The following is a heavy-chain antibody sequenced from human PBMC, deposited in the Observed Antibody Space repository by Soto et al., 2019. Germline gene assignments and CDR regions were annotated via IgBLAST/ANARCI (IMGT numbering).Heavy chain of an antibody. J-gene: IGHJ4*02. D-gene: IGHD3-10*01. CDR3: ARANDYYGSGSFLVFFVD. Sequence: GGPLRLSCAASGFTSNTYAMSCVRQAPGKGLEWVSSISSTSSYIYYADSVKGRFTISRDNAKNSLYLQMNSLRAEDTAVYYCARANDYYGSGSFLVFFVDWGQGTLVTVSS. CDR1: GFTSNTYA. CDR2: ISSTSSYI. V-gene: IGHV3-21*01.